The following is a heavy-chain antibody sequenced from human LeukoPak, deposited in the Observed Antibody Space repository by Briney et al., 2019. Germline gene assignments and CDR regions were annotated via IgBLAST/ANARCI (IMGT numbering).Heavy chain of an antibody. V-gene: IGHV4-39*01. J-gene: IGHJ5*02. CDR2: ISYSGST. CDR1: GDSVSRGNYF. D-gene: IGHD5-18*01. CDR3: ARQGNVETALNWFDP. Sequence: SETLSLTCTVSGDSVSRGNYFWGWLRQPPGKGLEWIGSISYSGSTYSNPSLTSRVTISVDTSKNQFSLKLGSATAADTALYYCARQGNVETALNWFDPWGQGTLVTVSS.